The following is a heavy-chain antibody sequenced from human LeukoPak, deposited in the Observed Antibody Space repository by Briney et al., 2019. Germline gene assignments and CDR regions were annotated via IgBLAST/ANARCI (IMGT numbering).Heavy chain of an antibody. CDR1: GYTFTGYH. CDR3: ARGGSGVYYYGPGIPDY. D-gene: IGHD3-10*01. Sequence: GASVKVSCKASGYTFTGYHMHWVRQAPGQGLEWMGWINPDSGGSNYAQKFQGRVTMTRDTSISTAHMELSRLRSDDTAVYYCARGGSGVYYYGPGIPDYWGQGTLVTVSS. J-gene: IGHJ4*02. V-gene: IGHV1-2*02. CDR2: INPDSGGS.